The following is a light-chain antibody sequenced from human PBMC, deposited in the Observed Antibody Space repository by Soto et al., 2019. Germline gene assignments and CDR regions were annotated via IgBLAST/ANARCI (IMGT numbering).Light chain of an antibody. CDR1: QSVKTF. CDR3: QQRSNWPLT. CDR2: DAS. V-gene: IGKV3-11*01. J-gene: IGKJ5*01. Sequence: EMGSTQSLATLSFFPGERATLTSWASQSVKTFLVWYQQRPGQPPRLLIHDASHRAAGIPARFSGSGFGTDFTLTISSLEPEDAAVYYCQQRSNWPLTFGQGTRLENK.